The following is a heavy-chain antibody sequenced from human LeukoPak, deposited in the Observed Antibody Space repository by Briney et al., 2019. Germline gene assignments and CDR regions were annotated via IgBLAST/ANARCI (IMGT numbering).Heavy chain of an antibody. Sequence: PSETLSLTCTVSGASISRAHYYWGWIRRPPGKGLEWIGAISESGTTYYNPTLHSRVAFSVDTSKNQFSLKVTSVTAADTAVYYCARGRCSSTSCYLSHYYYGMDVWGQGTTVTVSS. V-gene: IGHV4-39*02. J-gene: IGHJ6*02. CDR2: ISESGTT. CDR1: GASISRAHYY. D-gene: IGHD2-2*01. CDR3: ARGRCSSTSCYLSHYYYGMDV.